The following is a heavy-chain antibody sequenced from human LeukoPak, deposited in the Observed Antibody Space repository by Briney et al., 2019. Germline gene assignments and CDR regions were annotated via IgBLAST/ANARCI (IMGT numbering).Heavy chain of an antibody. CDR1: GLIFSSYG. D-gene: IGHD3-16*01. V-gene: IGHV3-30*02. J-gene: IGHJ6*03. CDR3: AKPVIPSAYQGTYYMDV. CDR2: IRHDESKT. Sequence: PGGSLRLSCAASGLIFSSYGMHWVRQAQGEGGEWVAYIRHDESKTFYADSVKGRFTISRDNSKNTLYLQMHSLRAEDTALYYCAKPVIPSAYQGTYYMDVWGKGTTVTVSS.